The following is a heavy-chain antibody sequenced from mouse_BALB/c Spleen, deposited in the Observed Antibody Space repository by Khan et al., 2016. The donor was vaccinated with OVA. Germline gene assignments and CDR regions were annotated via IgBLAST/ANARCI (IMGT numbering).Heavy chain of an antibody. J-gene: IGHJ3*01. D-gene: IGHD1-3*01. CDR1: GYTFTDFA. CDR3: ARGSGNTRFAY. Sequence: VQLQESGAELVRPGVSVKISCKGAGYTFTDFAMHWVKQSHAKSLEWIGVISTFYGDATYNQMFKDKATMTVDKSSSTAYMELVRLTSEDSAISYCARGSGNTRFAYWGQGTLVTVSA. V-gene: IGHV1S137*01. CDR2: ISTFYGDA.